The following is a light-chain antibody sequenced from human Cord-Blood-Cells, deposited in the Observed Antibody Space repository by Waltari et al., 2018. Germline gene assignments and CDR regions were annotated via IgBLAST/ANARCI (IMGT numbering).Light chain of an antibody. CDR2: DAS. Sequence: EIVLTQSPSTLSLSPGERATLSCRARQSVSSYLAWYQQKPGQAPRLLLYDASNRAPGIPARFSGSGSGTDFTLTISSLEPEDFAVYYCQQRSNWPPAFGQGTKVEIK. CDR1: QSVSSY. J-gene: IGKJ1*01. CDR3: QQRSNWPPA. V-gene: IGKV3-11*01.